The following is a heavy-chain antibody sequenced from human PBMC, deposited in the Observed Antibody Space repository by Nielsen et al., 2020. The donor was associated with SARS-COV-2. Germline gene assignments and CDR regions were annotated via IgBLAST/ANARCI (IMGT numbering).Heavy chain of an antibody. CDR3: ARITSGWYVGTGGGYGMDV. V-gene: IGHV2-70*11. Sequence: SGPTLVTPTHTLTLTCTSSGFSLSPSRMCVRWIRQPPEKALECLARMDSDDDKYYSTSLNTRLTISKHTYKNQVVLTMTNMDPVDTATYYCARITSGWYVGTGGGYGMDVWGQGTTVTVSS. CDR2: MDSDDDK. J-gene: IGHJ6*02. CDR1: GFSLSPSRMC. D-gene: IGHD6-19*01.